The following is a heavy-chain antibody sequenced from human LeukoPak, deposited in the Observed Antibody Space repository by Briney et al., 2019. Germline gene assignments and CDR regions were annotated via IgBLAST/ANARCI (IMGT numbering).Heavy chain of an antibody. Sequence: PGGSLRLSCAASGFTFNNYGMHWVRQAPGKGLEWVSLIYSGGSTYYADSVKGRFTISRDNSKNTLYLQMNSLRAEDTAVYYCARSHHDILTGYYRAFDYWGQGTLVTVSS. V-gene: IGHV3-53*01. CDR2: IYSGGST. D-gene: IGHD3-9*01. CDR3: ARSHHDILTGYYRAFDY. CDR1: GFTFNNYG. J-gene: IGHJ4*02.